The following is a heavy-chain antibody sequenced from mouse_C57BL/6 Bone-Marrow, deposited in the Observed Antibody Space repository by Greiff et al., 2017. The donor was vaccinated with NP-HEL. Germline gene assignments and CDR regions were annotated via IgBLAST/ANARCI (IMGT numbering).Heavy chain of an antibody. CDR3: ARESLWSYYAMDY. CDR2: ISDGGSYT. CDR1: GFTFSSYA. Sequence: DVKLVESGGGLVKPGGSLKLSCAASGFTFSSYAMSWVRQTPEKRLEGVATISDGGSYTYYPDNVKGRFTISRDNTKNNLYLQMSHLKSEDTAMYYCARESLWSYYAMDYWGQGTSVTVSS. D-gene: IGHD1-1*02. J-gene: IGHJ4*01. V-gene: IGHV5-4*01.